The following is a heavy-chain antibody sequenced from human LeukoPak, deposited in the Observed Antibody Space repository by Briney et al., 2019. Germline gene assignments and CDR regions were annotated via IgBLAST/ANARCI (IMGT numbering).Heavy chain of an antibody. V-gene: IGHV3-53*01. CDR3: ARERGRGRDSPWFDY. D-gene: IGHD1-26*01. Sequence: GGSLRLSCAASGFIFSGDFMSWVRQAPGKGLEWVSVIYSDGSTYYADSGEGRFTISRDNSKNTLDLQMTGLRAEDTAVYYCARERGRGRDSPWFDYWGQGTLVTVSS. CDR2: IYSDGST. J-gene: IGHJ4*02. CDR1: GFIFSGDF.